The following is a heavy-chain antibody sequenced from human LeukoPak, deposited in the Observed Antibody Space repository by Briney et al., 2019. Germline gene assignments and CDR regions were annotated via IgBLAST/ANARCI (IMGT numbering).Heavy chain of an antibody. Sequence: GGSLRLSCAASGFTFSNAWMSWVRQAPGKGLEWVGRIKSKTDGGATDYAAPVKGRFTISRDDSKNTLYLQMNSLKTEDTAVYYCTTVPPTMIVPRGEINDYWGQGTLVTVSS. J-gene: IGHJ4*02. V-gene: IGHV3-15*01. CDR3: TTVPPTMIVPRGEINDY. CDR2: IKSKTDGGAT. D-gene: IGHD3-22*01. CDR1: GFTFSNAW.